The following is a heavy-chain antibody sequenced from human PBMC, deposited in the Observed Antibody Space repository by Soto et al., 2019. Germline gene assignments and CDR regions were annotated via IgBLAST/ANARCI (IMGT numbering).Heavy chain of an antibody. D-gene: IGHD5-18*01. CDR3: ARISGSSYGLPPYFDY. J-gene: IGHJ4*02. V-gene: IGHV4-61*01. Sequence: QVQLQESGPGLVKPSETLSLTCTVSGGSVSSGSYYWSWIRQPPGKGLEWIGYIYYSGSTNYNPSLKSRVTISVDTSKNQFRLKLSSVTAAATAVYYCARISGSSYGLPPYFDYWGQGTLVTVSS. CDR1: GGSVSSGSYY. CDR2: IYYSGST.